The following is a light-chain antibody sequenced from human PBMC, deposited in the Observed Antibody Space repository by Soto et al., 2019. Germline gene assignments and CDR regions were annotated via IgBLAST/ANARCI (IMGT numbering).Light chain of an antibody. Sequence: QPASVSGSPGQSITISCTGTSSDVGGYNYVSWYQQHPGKAPKLMIYDVSNRPSGVSNRFSGSKSGNTASLTISGLQAEDEADYCCSSYTSSTTLYVFGTGTKLTVL. V-gene: IGLV2-14*01. CDR1: SSDVGGYNY. J-gene: IGLJ1*01. CDR3: SSYTSSTTLYV. CDR2: DVS.